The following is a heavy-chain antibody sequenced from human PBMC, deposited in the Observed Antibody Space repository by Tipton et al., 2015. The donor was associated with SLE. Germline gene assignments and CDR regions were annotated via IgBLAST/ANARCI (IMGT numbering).Heavy chain of an antibody. Sequence: SLRLSCATSGFTFSTYWMSWVRQAPGKGLEWVANIKQDGSDKYYVDSVKGRFAISRDNAKNSLFLQMSSLRAEDTAVYYCAKGRGSYSSSDYWGQGTLVTVSS. CDR3: AKGRGSYSSSDY. CDR2: IKQDGSDK. CDR1: GFTFSTYW. D-gene: IGHD6-13*01. J-gene: IGHJ4*02. V-gene: IGHV3-7*01.